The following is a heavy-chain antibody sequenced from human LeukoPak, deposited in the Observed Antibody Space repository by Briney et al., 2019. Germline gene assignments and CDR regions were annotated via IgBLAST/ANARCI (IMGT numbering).Heavy chain of an antibody. D-gene: IGHD5-24*01. CDR2: IRFDGSTQ. V-gene: IGHV3-30*02. Sequence: GGSLRLSCAASGFIFSNYGMHWVRQAPGKGLEWVTFIRFDGSTQYYADSVKGRFTISRDNSKDTLYLQMSSLRLEDTGVYYCAKEGGDGSPFDYWGQGILVTVSS. CDR3: AKEGGDGSPFDY. CDR1: GFIFSNYG. J-gene: IGHJ4*02.